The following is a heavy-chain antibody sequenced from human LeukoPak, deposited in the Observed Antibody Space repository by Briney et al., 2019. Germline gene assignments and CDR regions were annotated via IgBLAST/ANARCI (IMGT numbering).Heavy chain of an antibody. CDR2: IYHSGST. V-gene: IGHV4-38-2*01. CDR1: GYSIRGGYY. J-gene: IGHJ4*01. Sequence: SETLSLTCAVSGYSIRGGYYWGWIRQPPGKGLEWIGNIYHSGSTYYNPSLKSRVTISVDTSKNQFSLRLGSVTAADTAVYYCARLATGHYNPYYFDYWGHGTLVTVSS. D-gene: IGHD3-9*01. CDR3: ARLATGHYNPYYFDY.